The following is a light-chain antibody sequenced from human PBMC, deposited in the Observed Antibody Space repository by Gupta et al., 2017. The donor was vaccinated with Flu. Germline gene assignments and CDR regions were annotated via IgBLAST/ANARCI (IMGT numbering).Light chain of an antibody. CDR2: STG. CDR3: LLYYGGRGF. J-gene: IGLJ2*01. CDR1: TGPVTSGHY. Sequence: STGPVTSGHYPSWFQQKPGQAPRTLIYSTGNKHSWTPARFSGSLLGGKAALTLSGVQPEDEADYCCLLYYGGRGFFGGGTKLTVL. V-gene: IGLV7-43*01.